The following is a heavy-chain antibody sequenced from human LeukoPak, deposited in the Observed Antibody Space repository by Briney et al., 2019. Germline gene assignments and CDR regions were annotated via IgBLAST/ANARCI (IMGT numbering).Heavy chain of an antibody. CDR1: GFTFSNYA. CDR2: ISGSGGST. V-gene: IGHV3-23*01. Sequence: GGSLRLSCAASGFTFSNYAMTWVRQAPGKGLEWVSAISGSGGSTYYADSVKGRFTISRDNSKNTLYLQMNSLRAEDTAVYYCAKDCEGDQPDWYFDLWGRGTLVTVSS. D-gene: IGHD2-21*01. CDR3: AKDCEGDQPDWYFDL. J-gene: IGHJ2*01.